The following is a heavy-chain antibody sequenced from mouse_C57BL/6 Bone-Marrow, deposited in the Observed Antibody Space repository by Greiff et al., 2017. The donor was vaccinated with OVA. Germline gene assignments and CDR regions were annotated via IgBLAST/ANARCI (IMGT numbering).Heavy chain of an antibody. J-gene: IGHJ4*01. CDR1: GYTFTSYW. CDR3: AKGLKGAMDY. V-gene: IGHV1-52*01. Sequence: QVQLQQPGAELVRPGSSVKLSCKASGYTFTSYWMHWVKQRPIQGLDWIGNIDPSDSETHYNQKFKDKATLTVDKSSSTAYMQLSSLTSEDSAVYYCAKGLKGAMDYWGQGTSVTVSS. D-gene: IGHD1-3*01. CDR2: IDPSDSET.